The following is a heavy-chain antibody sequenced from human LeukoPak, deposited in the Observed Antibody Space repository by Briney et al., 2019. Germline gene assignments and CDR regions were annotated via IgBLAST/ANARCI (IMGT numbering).Heavy chain of an antibody. CDR3: ARAKDYYYDSSGLFDY. CDR1: GGSFSGYY. J-gene: IGHJ4*02. CDR2: INHSGST. Sequence: SETLSLTCAVYGGSFSGYYWSWIRQPPGKGLEWIGEINHSGSTNYNPSLKSRVTISLDTSKNQFSLKLRSVAAADTAVYYCARAKDYYYDSSGLFDYWGQGTLVTVSS. D-gene: IGHD3-22*01. V-gene: IGHV4-34*01.